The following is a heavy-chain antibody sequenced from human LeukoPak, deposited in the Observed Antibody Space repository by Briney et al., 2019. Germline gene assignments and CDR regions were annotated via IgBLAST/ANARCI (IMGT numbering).Heavy chain of an antibody. CDR3: AREVTGYCSGGSCYSVPRYYYYGMDV. J-gene: IGHJ6*02. D-gene: IGHD2-15*01. CDR1: GGTFSSYA. Sequence: SVKVSCKASGGTFSSYAISWVRQAPGQGLEWMGRIIPILGIANYAQRFQGRVTITADKSTSTAYMELSSLRSEDTAVYYCAREVTGYCSGGSCYSVPRYYYYGMDVWGQGTTVTVSS. CDR2: IIPILGIA. V-gene: IGHV1-69*04.